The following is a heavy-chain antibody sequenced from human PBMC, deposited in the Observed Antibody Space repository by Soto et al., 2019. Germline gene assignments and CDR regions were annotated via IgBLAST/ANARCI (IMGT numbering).Heavy chain of an antibody. CDR3: ARKGYSGYESNYYYYGMDV. CDR1: GGTFNNYP. D-gene: IGHD5-12*01. J-gene: IGHJ6*02. Sequence: ASVKVSCKASGGTFNNYPITWVRQAPGEGLEWMGGSIPIFGTANYAQKFQGRVTISVDESTSTAYMELSSLRSEDTAVYYCARKGYSGYESNYYYYGMDVWGQGTTVTVSS. CDR2: SIPIFGTA. V-gene: IGHV1-69*13.